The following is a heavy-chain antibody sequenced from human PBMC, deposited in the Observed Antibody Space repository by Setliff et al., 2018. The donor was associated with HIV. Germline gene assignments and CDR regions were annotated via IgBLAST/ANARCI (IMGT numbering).Heavy chain of an antibody. CDR1: GFSFSRYT. D-gene: IGHD3-22*01. J-gene: IGHJ4*02. V-gene: IGHV3-21*01. Sequence: SLSCVASGFSFSRYTMMWVRQAPGKGLEWVSSITSNLNYIYADSVKGRFTSSRDNTKNSLYLQMNSLRAEDTAVYYCARGDSFVYSYVYPDYWGQGTLVTVSS. CDR2: ITSNLNYI. CDR3: ARGDSFVYSYVYPDY.